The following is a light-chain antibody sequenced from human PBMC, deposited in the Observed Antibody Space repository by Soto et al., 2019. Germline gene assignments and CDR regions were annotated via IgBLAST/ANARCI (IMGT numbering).Light chain of an antibody. V-gene: IGLV2-14*01. Sequence: QSALTQPASVSGSPGQSITISCTGTSSDVGGYKYVSWYQQHPGKVPKLLIYEVTNRPSGVSDRFSGSKSGNTASLTISGLQAEDEADYYCSSYTSISLVVFGGGTKLTVL. CDR3: SSYTSISLVV. J-gene: IGLJ2*01. CDR1: SSDVGGYKY. CDR2: EVT.